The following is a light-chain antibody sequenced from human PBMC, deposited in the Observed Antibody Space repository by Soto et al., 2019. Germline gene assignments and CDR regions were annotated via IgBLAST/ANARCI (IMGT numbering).Light chain of an antibody. V-gene: IGLV3-1*01. Sequence: SYELTQPPSVSVSPGQTASITCSGDKLGDKYAYWYQQKPGQSPVLVIYQDSKRPSGIPERFSGSNSGNTATLTISGTQAMDEDDYYCQAWDSSTYYVFGTGTKLTVL. CDR3: QAWDSSTYYV. CDR2: QDS. J-gene: IGLJ1*01. CDR1: KLGDKY.